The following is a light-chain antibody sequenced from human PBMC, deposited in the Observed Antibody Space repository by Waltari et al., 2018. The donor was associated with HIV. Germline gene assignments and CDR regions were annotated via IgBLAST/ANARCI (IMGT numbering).Light chain of an antibody. J-gene: IGKJ2*01. CDR2: GAS. CDR1: QSVSSNY. V-gene: IGKV3-20*01. Sequence: EIVLTQSPGTLSLSPGERATLSCRARQSVSSNYLAWYQHKPGQAPRLLIYGASSRATGIPDRFSGSGSGTDFTLTISRLEPEDVAVYYCQQYGGSPYTFGQGTKLEIK. CDR3: QQYGGSPYT.